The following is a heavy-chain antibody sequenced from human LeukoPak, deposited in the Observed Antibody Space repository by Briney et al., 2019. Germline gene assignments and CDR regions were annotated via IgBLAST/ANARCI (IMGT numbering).Heavy chain of an antibody. CDR3: ARAYCGGDCYLFDY. J-gene: IGHJ4*02. CDR2: IYYSGST. D-gene: IGHD2-21*02. CDR1: GGSISSSSYY. Sequence: SETLSLTCTVSGGSISSSSYYWGWIRQPPGKGLEWIGSIYYSGSTYYNPSLKSRVTISVDTSKNQFSLKLSSVTAADTAVYYCARAYCGGDCYLFDYWGQGTLFTVSA. V-gene: IGHV4-39*07.